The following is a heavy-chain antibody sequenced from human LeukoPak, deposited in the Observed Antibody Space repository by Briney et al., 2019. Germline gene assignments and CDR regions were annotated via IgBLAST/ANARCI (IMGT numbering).Heavy chain of an antibody. CDR1: GFTFSSYA. V-gene: IGHV3-23*01. Sequence: PGGSLRLSCAASGFTFSSYAMSWVRQAPGKGLEWVSAISGSGGSTYYADSVKGRFTISRDNSKNTLYLQMNSLRAEDTAVYYCAKDSRLYYYYGMDVWGQGTTVTVSS. J-gene: IGHJ6*02. CDR3: AKDSRLYYYYGMDV. CDR2: ISGSGGST.